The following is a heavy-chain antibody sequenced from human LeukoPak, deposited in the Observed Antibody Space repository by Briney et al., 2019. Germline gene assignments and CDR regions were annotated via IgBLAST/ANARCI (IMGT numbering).Heavy chain of an antibody. CDR3: ASVDCSSTSCYPYYYYGMDV. CDR2: IYYSGST. D-gene: IGHD2-2*01. CDR1: GGSISSSSYY. V-gene: IGHV4-39*07. Sequence: SETLSLTCTVSGGSISSSSYYWGWIRQPPGKGLGWIGSIYYSGSTYYNPSLKSRVTISVDTSKNQFSLKLSSVTAADTAVYYCASVDCSSTSCYPYYYYGMDVWGQGTTVTVSS. J-gene: IGHJ6*02.